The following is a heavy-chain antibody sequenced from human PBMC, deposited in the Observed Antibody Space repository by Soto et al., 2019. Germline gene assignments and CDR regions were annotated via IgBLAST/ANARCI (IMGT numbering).Heavy chain of an antibody. CDR2: INHSGST. Sequence: SETLSLSYAVYGGSFSGYYWSWIRQPPGKGLEWIGEINHSGSTNYNPSLKSRVTISVDTSKNQFSLKLSSVTAADTAVYYCARRPRNYYMDVWGKGTTVTVSS. J-gene: IGHJ6*03. CDR3: ARRPRNYYMDV. CDR1: GGSFSGYY. V-gene: IGHV4-34*01.